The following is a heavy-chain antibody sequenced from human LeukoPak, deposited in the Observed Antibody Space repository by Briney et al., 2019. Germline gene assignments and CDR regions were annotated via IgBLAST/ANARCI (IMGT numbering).Heavy chain of an antibody. Sequence: GGSLRLSCAASGFTFSSYWMSWVRQAPGKGLEWVANIKQDGSEKYYVDSVKGRFTISRDNAKNSLSLQMNSLRAEDTAVYYCAREYYDYVWGTYRHDAFDIWGQGTMVTVSS. CDR1: GFTFSSYW. J-gene: IGHJ3*02. CDR2: IKQDGSEK. D-gene: IGHD3-16*02. CDR3: AREYYDYVWGTYRHDAFDI. V-gene: IGHV3-7*01.